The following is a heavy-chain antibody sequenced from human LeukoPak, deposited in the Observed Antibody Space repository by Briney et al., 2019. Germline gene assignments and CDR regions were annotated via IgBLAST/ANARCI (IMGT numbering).Heavy chain of an antibody. J-gene: IGHJ4*02. CDR3: ARDKSGNSGWYSYFDY. CDR2: INPNSGGT. Sequence: ASVKVSCKASGYTFTGYYMHWVRQAPGQGLEWMGWINPNSGGTNYAQKFQGRATMTRDTSISTAYMELSRLRSDDTAVYYCARDKSGNSGWYSYFDYWGQGTLVTVSS. V-gene: IGHV1-2*02. D-gene: IGHD6-19*01. CDR1: GYTFTGYY.